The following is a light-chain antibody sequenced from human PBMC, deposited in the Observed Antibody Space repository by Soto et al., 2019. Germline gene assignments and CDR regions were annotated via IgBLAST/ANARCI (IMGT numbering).Light chain of an antibody. CDR1: QSVDSNC. CDR2: GAS. V-gene: IGKV3-20*01. CDR3: QQYGSSPQT. J-gene: IGKJ1*01. Sequence: EIVLTQSPGTLSLSPGERATLSCRTSQSVDSNCLAWYLQKPGQAPRLLIYGASNRATVIPDRFSGSGSGTDFTLTISRLEPEDFAVYYCQQYGSSPQTFGQGTRVEVK.